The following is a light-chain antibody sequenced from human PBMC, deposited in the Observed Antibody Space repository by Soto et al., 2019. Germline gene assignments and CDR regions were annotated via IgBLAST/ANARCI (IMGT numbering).Light chain of an antibody. Sequence: DIVMTQSPDSLAVSLGERATINCKSSQSVLYSSNNKNYLAWYQQKPGQPPKLLIYWASTRESGVPDRFSGSRSGTDFNLPISTLQADDVAVYSCQQYYSTLSLTFGPWTKVDIK. V-gene: IGKV4-1*01. CDR1: QSVLYSSNNKNY. J-gene: IGKJ3*01. CDR2: WAS. CDR3: QQYYSTLSLT.